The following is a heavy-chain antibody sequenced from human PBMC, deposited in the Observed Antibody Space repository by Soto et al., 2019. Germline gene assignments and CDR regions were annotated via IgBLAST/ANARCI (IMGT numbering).Heavy chain of an antibody. J-gene: IGHJ6*02. CDR2: ISGSGGST. CDR3: AKKLIGSEYYDSSGYSNYYYGMDV. V-gene: IGHV3-23*01. Sequence: GGSLILSCAASGFTFSSYSRSWVRQAPGKGLEWVSAISGSGGSTYYADSVKGRFTISRDNSKNTLYLQMNSLRAEDTAVYYCAKKLIGSEYYDSSGYSNYYYGMDVWGQGTTVTVSS. D-gene: IGHD3-22*01. CDR1: GFTFSSYS.